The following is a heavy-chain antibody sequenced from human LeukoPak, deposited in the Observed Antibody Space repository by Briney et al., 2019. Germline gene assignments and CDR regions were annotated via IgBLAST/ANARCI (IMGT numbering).Heavy chain of an antibody. Sequence: GASVKVSCKASGYTFTSNYIHWVRQAPGQGLEWMGMIYPRDGSTSYAQKFQGRVTVTRDTSTSTVHMELSGLRSEDTAVYYCAKWAARGNGLPRSYFDDWGQGTLVTVSS. CDR1: GYTFTSNY. D-gene: IGHD4-23*01. J-gene: IGHJ4*02. CDR2: IYPRDGST. CDR3: AKWAARGNGLPRSYFDD. V-gene: IGHV1-46*01.